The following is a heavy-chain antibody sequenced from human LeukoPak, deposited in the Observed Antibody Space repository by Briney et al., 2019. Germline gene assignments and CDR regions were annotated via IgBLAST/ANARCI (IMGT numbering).Heavy chain of an antibody. V-gene: IGHV4-59*01. D-gene: IGHD3-22*01. CDR3: ARDGYYDSSGYRNWFDP. CDR1: DGSISTYY. CDR2: IDYSGTT. Sequence: SETLSLTCTVSDGSISTYYWSWIRQPPGKGLQWIGYIDYSGTTNYSPSLKSRVTISVDTSKNQFSLKLSSVTAADTAVYYCARDGYYDSSGYRNWFDPWGQGTLVTVSS. J-gene: IGHJ5*02.